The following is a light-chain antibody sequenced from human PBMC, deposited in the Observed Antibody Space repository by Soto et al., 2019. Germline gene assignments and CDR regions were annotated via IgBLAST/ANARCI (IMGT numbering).Light chain of an antibody. V-gene: IGLV2-8*01. CDR3: SSYAGSSTLM. CDR1: SSDVGGYNS. J-gene: IGLJ3*02. CDR2: EVN. Sequence: QSALTQPPSASGSPGQSVTISCTGTSSDVGGYNSVSWYQHHPGKAPKLMISEVNKRPSGVPDRFSGSKSGNTASLTVSGLQAEDEADYYCSSYAGSSTLMFGGGTKLTVL.